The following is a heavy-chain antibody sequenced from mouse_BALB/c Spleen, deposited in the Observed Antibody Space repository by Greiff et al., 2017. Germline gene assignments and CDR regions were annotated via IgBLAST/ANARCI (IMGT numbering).Heavy chain of an antibody. CDR2: INPSSGYT. V-gene: IGHV1-4*02. CDR3: ARVVRWYFDV. D-gene: IGHD1-1*02. J-gene: IGHJ1*01. CDR1: GYTFTSYT. Sequence: QVQLKQSAAELARPGASVKMSCKASGYTFTSYTMHWVKQRPEQGLEWIGYINPSSGYTEYNQKFKDKTTLTADKSSSTAYMQLSSLTSEDSAVYYCARVVRWYFDVWGAGTTVTVSS.